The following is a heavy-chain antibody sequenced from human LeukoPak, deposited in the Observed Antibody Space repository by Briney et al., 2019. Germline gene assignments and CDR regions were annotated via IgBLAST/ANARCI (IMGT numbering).Heavy chain of an antibody. CDR1: GYSISSGYY. CDR2: IYPSGST. J-gene: IGHJ4*02. CDR3: ARAYCGGDRTRDY. D-gene: IGHD2-21*01. Sequence: SETLSLTCAVSGYSISSGYYWGWIRQPPGKGLEWIGSIYPSGSTYYNPSLKSRVTISVDTSKNQFSLELSSVTAADTAFYYCARAYCGGDRTRDYRGQGTLVTVSS. V-gene: IGHV4-38-2*01.